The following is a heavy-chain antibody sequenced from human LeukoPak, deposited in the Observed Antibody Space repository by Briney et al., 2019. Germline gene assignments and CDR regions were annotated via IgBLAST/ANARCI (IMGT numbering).Heavy chain of an antibody. J-gene: IGHJ4*02. CDR2: IRSKAYGGTT. CDR3: SLPTMVRGVLGGYLPGRFDY. D-gene: IGHD3-10*01. Sequence: PGGSLRLSCAASGFTFSSYGMHWVRQAPGKGLEWVSFIRSKAYGGTTEYAASVKGRFTISRDDSKSIAYLQMNSLKTEDTAVYYCSLPTMVRGVLGGYLPGRFDYWGQGTLVTVSS. V-gene: IGHV3-49*04. CDR1: GFTFSSYG.